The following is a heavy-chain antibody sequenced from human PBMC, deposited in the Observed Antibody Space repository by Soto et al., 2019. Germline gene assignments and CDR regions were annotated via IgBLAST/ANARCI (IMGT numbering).Heavy chain of an antibody. CDR2: MSYDGSNE. J-gene: IGHJ4*02. CDR1: GFTFSHYA. D-gene: IGHD1-26*01. CDR3: AKDGSHKFDY. Sequence: QVQLVESGGGVVQPGRSLRLSCAASGFTFSHYAMHWVRQAPGKGLEWVALMSYDGSNEYYADSVKGRFTISRDNSKNTRYLQMNSLRDEDTAVYYCAKDGSHKFDYWGQGTLVTVSS. V-gene: IGHV3-30*18.